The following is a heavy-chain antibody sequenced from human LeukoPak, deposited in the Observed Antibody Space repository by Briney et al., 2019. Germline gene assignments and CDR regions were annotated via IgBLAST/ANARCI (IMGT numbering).Heavy chain of an antibody. D-gene: IGHD5-24*01. CDR3: AKDGLATTNGPCGYFDY. J-gene: IGHJ4*02. Sequence: GGSLRLSCAASGFSFSRYWMNWVRQAPGKGLEWVASMNLDGSEKYYVDSVKGRFTISRDNAKNSLYLQMNSLRAEDTAVYYCAKDGLATTNGPCGYFDYWGQGTLVTVSS. CDR1: GFSFSRYW. V-gene: IGHV3-7*01. CDR2: MNLDGSEK.